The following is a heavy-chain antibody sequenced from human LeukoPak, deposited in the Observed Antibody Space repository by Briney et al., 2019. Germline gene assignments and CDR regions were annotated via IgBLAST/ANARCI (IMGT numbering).Heavy chain of an antibody. V-gene: IGHV3-11*01. CDR2: ISPRSYST. J-gene: IGHJ4*02. CDR1: GFNFSASY. Sequence: GGSLRLSCTASGFNFSASYMSWIRQSPGGCLEWLSYISPRSYSTCYADSARGRFTISRDNSRNTLLLRMTAVRVDDSAIYYCARGKRTFDFWGQGTRISVSS. CDR3: ARGKRTFDF. D-gene: IGHD6-25*01.